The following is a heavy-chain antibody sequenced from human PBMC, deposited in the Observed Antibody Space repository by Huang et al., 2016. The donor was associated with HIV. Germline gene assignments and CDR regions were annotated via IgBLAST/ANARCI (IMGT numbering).Heavy chain of an antibody. J-gene: IGHJ4*02. D-gene: IGHD6-13*01. CDR3: AKGGSAAAVLDF. CDR2: ISYDAKTK. CDR1: GFTFSSYG. V-gene: IGHV3-30*18. Sequence: QVQLVESGGGVVQPGRSLRISCAASGFTFSSYGMHWVRQATGKGLEVVAVISYDAKTKEYADSVKGRFSISRDNSKTTVYLQLNSLRLEDTAVYYCAKGGSAAAVLDFWGQGTLVTVSS.